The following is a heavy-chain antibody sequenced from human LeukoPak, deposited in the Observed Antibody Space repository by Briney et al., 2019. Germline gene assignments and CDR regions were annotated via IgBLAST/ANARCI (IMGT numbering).Heavy chain of an antibody. CDR3: ARGYYYGSGSQKAIDY. V-gene: IGHV4-4*07. Sequence: SETLSLTCTVSGGSISSYYWSWTRQPAGKGLEWIGRIYTSGSTNYNPSLKSRVTMSVDTSKNQFSLKLSSVTAADTAVYYCARGYYYGSGSQKAIDYWGQGTLVTVSS. CDR2: IYTSGST. D-gene: IGHD3-10*01. J-gene: IGHJ4*02. CDR1: GGSISSYY.